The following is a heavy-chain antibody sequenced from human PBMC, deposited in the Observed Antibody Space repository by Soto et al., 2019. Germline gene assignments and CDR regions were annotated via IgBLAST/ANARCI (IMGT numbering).Heavy chain of an antibody. CDR2: IYYSGST. J-gene: IGHJ5*02. Sequence: SETLSLTCTVSGGSLRSYYWSWIRQPPGKGLEWIGYIYYSGSTNYNPSLKSRVTISVDTSKNQFSLKLSSVTAADTAVYYCARHNYGSASWGQGTLVTVSS. CDR1: GGSLRSYY. V-gene: IGHV4-59*08. D-gene: IGHD3-10*01. CDR3: ARHNYGSAS.